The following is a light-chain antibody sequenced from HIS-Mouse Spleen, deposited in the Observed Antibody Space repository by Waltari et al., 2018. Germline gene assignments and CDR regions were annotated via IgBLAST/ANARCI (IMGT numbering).Light chain of an antibody. CDR2: RNN. V-gene: IGLV1-47*01. Sequence: QSVLTQPPSASGTPGQRVTISCSGSSPNIGSNHVYWYQQPPGPAPKLLIYRNNQRPSGVPDRFSGSKSGTSASLAISGLRSEDEADYYCAAWDDSLSGPWVFGGGTKLTVL. J-gene: IGLJ3*02. CDR1: SPNIGSNH. CDR3: AAWDDSLSGPWV.